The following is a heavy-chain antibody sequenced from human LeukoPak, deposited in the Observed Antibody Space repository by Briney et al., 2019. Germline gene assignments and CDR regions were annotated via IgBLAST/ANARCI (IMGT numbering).Heavy chain of an antibody. CDR1: GGSNSSSSYY. CDR3: ASYSSSWGFSDY. D-gene: IGHD6-13*01. J-gene: IGHJ4*02. CDR2: IYYSGST. V-gene: IGHV4-39*01. Sequence: SETLSLTCTVSGGSNSSSSYYWGWIRQPPGKGLEWIGSIYYSGSTYYNPSLKSRVTISVDTSKNQFSLKLSSVTAADTAVYYCASYSSSWGFSDYWGQGTLVTVSS.